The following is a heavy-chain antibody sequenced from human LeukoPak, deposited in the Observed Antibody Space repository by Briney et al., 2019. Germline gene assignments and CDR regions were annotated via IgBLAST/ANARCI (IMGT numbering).Heavy chain of an antibody. CDR1: GYTFTSYY. CDR2: INPSGGST. CDR3: AREGYYGSGDTSY. Sequence: ASVKVSCKTSGYTFTSYYMHWVRQAPAQGLEWMGIINPSGGSTNYAQKVQGRVTMTRDTSTSTVYMELSSLRSEDTAVYYCAREGYYGSGDTSYWGQGTLVTVSS. J-gene: IGHJ4*02. D-gene: IGHD3-10*01. V-gene: IGHV1-46*04.